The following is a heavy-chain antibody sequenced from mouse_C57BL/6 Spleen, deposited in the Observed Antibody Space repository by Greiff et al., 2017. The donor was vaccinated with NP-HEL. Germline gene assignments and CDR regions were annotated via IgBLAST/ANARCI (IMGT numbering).Heavy chain of an antibody. CDR3: ARYPHYYGSSYGY. V-gene: IGHV14-2*01. CDR1: GFNIKDYY. J-gene: IGHJ2*01. D-gene: IGHD1-1*01. CDR2: IDPEDGET. Sequence: VQLQQSGAELVKPGASVKLSCTASGFNIKDYYMHWVKQRTEQGLEWIGRIDPEDGETKYAQKFQGKATITADTSSNTAYLQLSSLTSEDTAVYYCARYPHYYGSSYGYWGQGTTLTVSS.